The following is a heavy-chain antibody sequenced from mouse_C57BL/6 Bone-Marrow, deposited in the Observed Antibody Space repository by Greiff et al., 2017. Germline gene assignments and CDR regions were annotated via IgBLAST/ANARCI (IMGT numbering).Heavy chain of an antibody. V-gene: IGHV1-26*01. CDR1: GYTFTDYY. CDR2: INPNNGGT. J-gene: IGHJ3*01. CDR3: ARDDYEGTY. D-gene: IGHD2-4*01. Sequence: VQLKQSGPELVKPGASVKISCKASGYTFTDYYMNWVKQSHGKSLEWIGDINPNNGGTSYNQKFKGKATLTVDKSSSTAYMELRSLTSEDSAVYYCARDDYEGTYWGQGTLVTVSA.